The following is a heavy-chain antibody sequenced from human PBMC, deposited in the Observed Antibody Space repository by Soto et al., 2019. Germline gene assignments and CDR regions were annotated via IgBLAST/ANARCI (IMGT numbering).Heavy chain of an antibody. CDR2: ISYDGSNK. J-gene: IGHJ4*02. CDR3: ARAPTTVTTAYYFDY. D-gene: IGHD4-17*01. V-gene: IGHV3-30-3*01. CDR1: GFSFSSYA. Sequence: QVQLVESGGGVVQPGRSLRLSCAASGFSFSSYAMHWVRQAPGKGLEWVAVISYDGSNKYYADSVKGRFTISRDNSKSTLYLQMSSLRAEDMAVYYCARAPTTVTTAYYFDYWGQGTLVTVSS.